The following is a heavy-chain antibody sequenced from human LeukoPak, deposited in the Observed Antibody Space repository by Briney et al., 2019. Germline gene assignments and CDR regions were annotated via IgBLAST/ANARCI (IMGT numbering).Heavy chain of an antibody. Sequence: SETLSLTCTVSGGSISSSSYYWGWIRQPPGKGLEWIGSIYYSGSTYYNPSLKSRVTISVDTSKNQFSLKLSSVTAADTAVYYCARMAPGIDAFDIWGQGTMVTVSS. V-gene: IGHV4-39*07. CDR1: GGSISSSSYY. D-gene: IGHD5-24*01. J-gene: IGHJ3*02. CDR3: ARMAPGIDAFDI. CDR2: IYYSGST.